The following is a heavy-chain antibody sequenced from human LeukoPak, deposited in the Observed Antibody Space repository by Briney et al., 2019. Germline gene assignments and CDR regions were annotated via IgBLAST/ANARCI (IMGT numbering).Heavy chain of an antibody. V-gene: IGHV4-59*02. D-gene: IGHD3-22*01. CDR1: GGSVSSYY. Sequence: PSETLSLTCTVSGGSVSSYYWSWIRQPPGKGLEWIGYIYYSGSTNYNPSLKSRVTISVDTSKNQFSLKLSSVTAADTAVYYCARGTPNYYYDSSGYPYYFDYWGQGTLVTVSS. CDR3: ARGTPNYYYDSSGYPYYFDY. J-gene: IGHJ4*02. CDR2: IYYSGST.